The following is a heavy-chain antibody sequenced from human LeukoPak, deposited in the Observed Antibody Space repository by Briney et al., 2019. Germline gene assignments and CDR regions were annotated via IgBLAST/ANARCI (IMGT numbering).Heavy chain of an antibody. J-gene: IGHJ4*02. CDR1: GFTFSSYE. V-gene: IGHV3-48*03. CDR2: ISSHSSSI. Sequence: PGGSLRLSCAASGFTFSSYEMNWVRQAPGQGLEWVSYISSHSSSIYYADSVKGRFTISRDNAKNSLYLQMNSLRAEDTAVYYCERVATAMVHFDYWGQGTLVTVSS. D-gene: IGHD5-18*01. CDR3: ERVATAMVHFDY.